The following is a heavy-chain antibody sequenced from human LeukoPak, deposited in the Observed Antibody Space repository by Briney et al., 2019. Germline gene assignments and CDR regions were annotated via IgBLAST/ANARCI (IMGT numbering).Heavy chain of an antibody. D-gene: IGHD6-13*01. CDR1: GYSFTTYW. CDR3: ARGYPPIIGDY. J-gene: IGHJ4*02. Sequence: GESLKISCKVSGYSFTTYWIGWVRQMPGKGLEWMGIIYPGDSDTRYSPSFQGQVTISVDKSITTAYLKWSSLRASDTAMYYCARGYPPIIGDYWGQGTLVTVSS. V-gene: IGHV5-51*01. CDR2: IYPGDSDT.